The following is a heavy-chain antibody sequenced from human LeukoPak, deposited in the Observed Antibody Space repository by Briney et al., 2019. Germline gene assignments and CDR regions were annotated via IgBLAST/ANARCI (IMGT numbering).Heavy chain of an antibody. CDR2: IGTAGDT. CDR1: GFTFSSYD. J-gene: IGHJ6*02. CDR3: ARGSAPYSSSWPSYYYYYYGMDV. V-gene: IGHV3-13*04. D-gene: IGHD6-13*01. Sequence: GGSLRLSCAASGFTFSSYDMHWVRQAPGKGLEWVSAIGTAGDTYYPGSVKGRFTISRENAKNSLYLQMNSLRAGDTAVYYCARGSAPYSSSWPSYYYYYYGMDVWGQGTTVTVSS.